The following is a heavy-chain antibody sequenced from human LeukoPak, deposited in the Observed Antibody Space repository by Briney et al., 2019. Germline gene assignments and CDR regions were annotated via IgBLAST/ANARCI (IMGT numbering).Heavy chain of an antibody. Sequence: SETLSLTCTVSGGSISSYYWSWIRQPPGKGLEWIGYIYYSGSTNYNPSLKSRVTISVDTSKNQFSLKLSSVTAADTAVYYCARVGDYGGGIGSWGQGTLVTVSS. V-gene: IGHV4-59*01. CDR2: IYYSGST. J-gene: IGHJ4*02. CDR3: ARVGDYGGGIGS. D-gene: IGHD4-23*01. CDR1: GGSISSYY.